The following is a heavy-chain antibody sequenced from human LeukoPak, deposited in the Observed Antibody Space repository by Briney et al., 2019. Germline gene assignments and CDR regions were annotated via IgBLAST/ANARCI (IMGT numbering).Heavy chain of an antibody. CDR3: AKSRGKWFGELLYYFDY. CDR1: GFTFSSYW. CDR2: IKQDGSEK. D-gene: IGHD3-10*01. Sequence: GGSLRLSCAASGFTFSSYWMSWVRQAPGKGLEWVANIKQDGSEKYYVDSVKGRFTISRDNAKNSLYLQMNSLRAEDTAVYYCAKSRGKWFGELLYYFDYWGQGTLVTVSS. V-gene: IGHV3-7*01. J-gene: IGHJ4*02.